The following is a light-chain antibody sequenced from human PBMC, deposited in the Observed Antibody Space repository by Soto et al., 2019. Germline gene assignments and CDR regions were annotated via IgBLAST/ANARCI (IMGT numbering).Light chain of an antibody. CDR1: QSVSSY. CDR3: QQRSNWPWM. Sequence: EIVLTQSPATLSLSPGERATLSCRASQSVSSYLAWYQQKPGQAPRLLIYDASNRATGIPARFSGSGSGTDFALTISSLEPDDFEVYYCQQRSNWPWMFGQGTKVEIK. J-gene: IGKJ1*01. CDR2: DAS. V-gene: IGKV3-11*01.